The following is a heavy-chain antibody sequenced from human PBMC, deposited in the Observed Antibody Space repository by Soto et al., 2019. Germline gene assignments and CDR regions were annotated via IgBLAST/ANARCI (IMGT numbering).Heavy chain of an antibody. D-gene: IGHD6-13*01. Sequence: ASVKVSCKASGYTFIGYYMHWVRQAPGQGLEWMGWINPNSGGTNYAQKFQGWVTMTRDTSISTAYMELSRLRSDDTAVYYCAREKEEQLSEYGMDVWGQGTTVTVS. CDR2: INPNSGGT. V-gene: IGHV1-2*04. CDR1: GYTFIGYY. CDR3: AREKEEQLSEYGMDV. J-gene: IGHJ6*02.